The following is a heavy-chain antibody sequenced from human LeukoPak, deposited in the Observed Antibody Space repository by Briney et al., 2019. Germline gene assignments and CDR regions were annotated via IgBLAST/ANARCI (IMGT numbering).Heavy chain of an antibody. CDR2: IDTDGSGT. CDR3: ARDSAYCGGDCYLFDI. D-gene: IGHD2-21*01. J-gene: IGHJ3*02. CDR1: GFTFSNYW. V-gene: IGHV3-74*01. Sequence: GGSLRLSCAASGFTFSNYWMHWVCQAPGKGLVWVSRIDTDGSGTTYADSVKGRFTISRDNAKNTLYLQMNSLRAEDTAVYYCARDSAYCGGDCYLFDIWGQGTMVTVSS.